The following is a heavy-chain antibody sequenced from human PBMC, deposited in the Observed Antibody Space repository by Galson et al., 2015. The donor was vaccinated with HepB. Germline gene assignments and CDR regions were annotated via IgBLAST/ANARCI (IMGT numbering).Heavy chain of an antibody. CDR1: GGIFSSYT. J-gene: IGHJ6*03. CDR2: IIPILDIA. D-gene: IGHD2-15*01. Sequence: SVKVSCKASGGIFSSYTISWVRQAPGQGLEWMGGIIPILDIANYAQKFQGRVTITADKSTGTAYMELSSLRSGDTAVYYCARDGAGYCSGGSCYPYYYYYMDVWGKGTTVTVSS. V-gene: IGHV1-69*10. CDR3: ARDGAGYCSGGSCYPYYYYYMDV.